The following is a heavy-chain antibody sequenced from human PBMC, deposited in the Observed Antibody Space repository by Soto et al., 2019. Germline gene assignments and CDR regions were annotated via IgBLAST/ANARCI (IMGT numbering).Heavy chain of an antibody. Sequence: QVHLVQSGAEVKKPGASVKVSCKGSGYTFTSYGISWVRQAPGQGLEWMGWISAHNHNTNYAQKLQGRVTVTTDTSTSTAYMELRSLTSDYTAVYYCTRGRYVVYSGQGTLVTVSS. CDR2: ISAHNHNT. J-gene: IGHJ4*02. V-gene: IGHV1-18*01. CDR3: TRGRYVVY. D-gene: IGHD2-15*01. CDR1: GYTFTSYG.